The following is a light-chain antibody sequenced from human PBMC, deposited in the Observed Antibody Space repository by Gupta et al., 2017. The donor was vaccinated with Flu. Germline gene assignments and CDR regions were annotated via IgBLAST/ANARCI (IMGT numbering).Light chain of an antibody. Sequence: QPASVSGSPGQSITISCTGTSSDVGGYNYVSWYQQHPGKAPKLMIYEVSNRPSGVSNRFSGSKSGNTASLTISGLQAEDEADYYCSSYTSSSTLDVFGTGTKVTVL. CDR2: EVS. CDR3: SSYTSSSTLDV. CDR1: SSDVGGYNY. J-gene: IGLJ1*01. V-gene: IGLV2-14*01.